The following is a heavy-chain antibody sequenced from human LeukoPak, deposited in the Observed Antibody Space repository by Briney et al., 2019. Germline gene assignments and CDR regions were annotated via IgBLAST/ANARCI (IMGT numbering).Heavy chain of an antibody. V-gene: IGHV4-34*01. D-gene: IGHD3-22*01. CDR3: ARVCYYDSSGYYYGPGYYFDY. J-gene: IGHJ4*02. CDR2: INHSGST. Sequence: SETLSLTCAVYGGSFSGYYWSWVRQPPGKGLEWVGEINHSGSTNYNPSLKSRVTISVDPSKNQFSLKLSSVTGADTAVYYCARVCYYDSSGYYYGPGYYFDYWGQGTLVTVSS. CDR1: GGSFSGYY.